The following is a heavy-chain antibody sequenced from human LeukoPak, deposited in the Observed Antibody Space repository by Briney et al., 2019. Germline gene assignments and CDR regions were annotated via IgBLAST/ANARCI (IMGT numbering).Heavy chain of an antibody. CDR3: ARVGTMVRGIIKSPYWYFDI. D-gene: IGHD3-10*01. J-gene: IGHJ2*01. V-gene: IGHV3-53*01. CDR2: IYSGGNT. Sequence: TGGSLRLSCAASGFTVSSNYMSWVRQAPGKGLEWVSVIYSGGNTYYADSVKGRFTISRDNSKNTLNLQMNSLRAEDTAVYYCARVGTMVRGIIKSPYWYFDIWGRGTLVTVSS. CDR1: GFTVSSNY.